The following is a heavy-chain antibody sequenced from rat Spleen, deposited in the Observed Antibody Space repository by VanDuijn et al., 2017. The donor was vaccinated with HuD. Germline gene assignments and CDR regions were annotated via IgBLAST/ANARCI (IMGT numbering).Heavy chain of an antibody. J-gene: IGHJ2*01. V-gene: IGHV5-31*01. CDR1: GFTFNNYW. Sequence: EVQLLESGGGLVQPGRSLKLSCVASGFTFNNYWMSWVRQAPGKGLEWVASISNTGDNIYYSDSVKGRFTISRDNAQNTPYLQMSSLRSEDTANYYCTRGRNNYGGYFDYWGQGVMVTVSS. CDR2: ISNTGDNI. CDR3: TRGRNNYGGYFDY. D-gene: IGHD1-10*01.